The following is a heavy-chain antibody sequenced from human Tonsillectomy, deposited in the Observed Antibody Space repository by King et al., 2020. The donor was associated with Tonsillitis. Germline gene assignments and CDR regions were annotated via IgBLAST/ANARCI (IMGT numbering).Heavy chain of an antibody. Sequence: VQLVESGGGLVKPGGSLRLSCAASGFTFSSFTMNWVRQAPGRGLEWVSSISIRSEHIFYADSLEGRFTISRDNAKNLLYLQMNSLSAEDTAVYFCAKTPGSFDYSFDKWGQGTPVTVSS. CDR2: ISIRSEHI. V-gene: IGHV3-21*06. D-gene: IGHD3-10*01. CDR1: GFTFSSFT. J-gene: IGHJ4*02. CDR3: AKTPGSFDYSFDK.